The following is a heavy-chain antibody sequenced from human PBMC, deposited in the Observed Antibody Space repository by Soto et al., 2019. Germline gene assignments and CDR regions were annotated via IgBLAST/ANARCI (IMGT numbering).Heavy chain of an antibody. CDR1: GGTFSSYA. J-gene: IGHJ5*02. CDR3: ARSDCSSTSCYFLSP. CDR2: IIPIFGTA. D-gene: IGHD2-2*01. Sequence: SVKVSFKASGGTFSSYAISWLRQAPGQGLEWMGGIIPIFGTANYAQKFQGRVTITADESTSTAYMELSSLRSEDTAVYYCARSDCSSTSCYFLSPWGQGTLVTVSS. V-gene: IGHV1-69*13.